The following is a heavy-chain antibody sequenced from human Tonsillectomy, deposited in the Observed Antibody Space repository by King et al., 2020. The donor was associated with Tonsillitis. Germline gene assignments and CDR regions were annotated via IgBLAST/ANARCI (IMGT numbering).Heavy chain of an antibody. CDR2: ISSDGADK. Sequence: VQLVESGGGVVQTGRSLRLSCAPSGFNFNDFAFYWVRQAPGKGLEWVAGISSDGADKYYTDSVRGRFTISRDKSKTTVSLQMSSLTAVDSAVYYCAKGKNSCPVATAFDSWGQGTQATVPS. V-gene: IGHV3-30*18. J-gene: IGHJ4*02. CDR3: AKGKNSCPVATAFDS. CDR1: GFNFNDFA. D-gene: IGHD6-19*01.